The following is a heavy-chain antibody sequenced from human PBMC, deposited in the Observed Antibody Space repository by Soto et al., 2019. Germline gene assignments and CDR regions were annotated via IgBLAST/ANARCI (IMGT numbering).Heavy chain of an antibody. D-gene: IGHD1-26*01. CDR1: RGSINSGDYF. CDR3: GRAGRRDGNSSPGRFDT. J-gene: IGHJ5*02. Sequence: KPSETLSLTCSVSRGSINSGDYFWSWIRQPPGKGLEWIGFIYYSGTTYYTPSLKSRISISVDTSKNHFSLNLASVTAAATAAHFCGRAGRRDGNSSPGRFDTWGQGILVTVSS. V-gene: IGHV4-30-4*01. CDR2: IYYSGTT.